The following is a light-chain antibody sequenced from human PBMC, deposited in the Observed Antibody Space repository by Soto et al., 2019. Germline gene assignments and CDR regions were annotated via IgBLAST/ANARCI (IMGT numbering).Light chain of an antibody. V-gene: IGKV1-39*01. Sequence: DIQMTQSPSSLSSSVGDRITITCRATQTISDYLNWYQLKPGKAPKLLIFAASNLQRGVPSRFNGGGSGTDFTLTISSLQPEDFATYYCQQSYSSSYTFAQGTKLEIK. CDR3: QQSYSSSYT. CDR2: AAS. CDR1: QTISDY. J-gene: IGKJ2*01.